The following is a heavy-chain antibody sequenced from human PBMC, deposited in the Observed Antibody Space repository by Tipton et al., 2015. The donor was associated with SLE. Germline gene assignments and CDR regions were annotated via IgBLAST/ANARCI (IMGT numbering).Heavy chain of an antibody. J-gene: IGHJ6*03. CDR3: ARVPGLERSYYYNYYMDV. Sequence: LRLSCTVSSDSFNTVGYYWSWIRQHPGKGLEWIGDINHSGSTNYNPSLKSRVFISVDTSKNQFSLRLSSVTAADTAVYYCARVPGLERSYYYNYYMDVWGRGTTVTVSS. D-gene: IGHD1-1*01. V-gene: IGHV4-31*02. CDR2: INHSGST. CDR1: SDSFNTVGYY.